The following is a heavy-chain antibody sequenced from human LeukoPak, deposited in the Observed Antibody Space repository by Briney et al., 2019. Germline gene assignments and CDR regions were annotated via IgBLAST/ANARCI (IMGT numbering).Heavy chain of an antibody. V-gene: IGHV4-59*01. CDR3: ARAPYYYDSSGYGAFDI. CDR2: MYYSGST. D-gene: IGHD3-22*01. Sequence: SETLSLTCAVSGGSISSYYWSWIRQPPGKGLEWIGYMYYSGSTNYNPSPKSRLTISVDTSKNQFSLKLSSVTAADTAVYYCARAPYYYDSSGYGAFDIWGQGTMVTVSS. J-gene: IGHJ3*02. CDR1: GGSISSYY.